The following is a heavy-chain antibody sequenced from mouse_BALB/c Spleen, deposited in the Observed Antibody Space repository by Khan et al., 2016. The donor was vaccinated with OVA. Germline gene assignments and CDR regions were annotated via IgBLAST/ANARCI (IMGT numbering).Heavy chain of an antibody. CDR1: GHTFTNYG. CDR2: INTYTGEP. Sequence: QIQLVQSGPELKKPGETVKISCKASGHTFTNYGMNWVKQAPGQGLKWMGWINTYTGEPTYADDFNGRFAFSLETSVSTAYLQINNLKNEDTATYYYARPPYFSCAMDNWGQGTSVTVSS. V-gene: IGHV9-3-1*01. D-gene: IGHD2-10*01. J-gene: IGHJ4*01. CDR3: ARPPYFSCAMDN.